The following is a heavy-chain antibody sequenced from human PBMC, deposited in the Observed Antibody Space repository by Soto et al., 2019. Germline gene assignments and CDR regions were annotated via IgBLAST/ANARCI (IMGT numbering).Heavy chain of an antibody. CDR3: ARGSLLRFLGGYYYYYGMDV. V-gene: IGHV4-34*01. Sequence: SETLSLTCAVCGGSFSGYYWSWIRQPPGKGLEWIGEINHSGSTNYNPSLKSRVTISVDTSKNQFSLKLSSVTAADTAVYYCARGSLLRFLGGYYYYYGMDVWGQGTTVTVSS. J-gene: IGHJ6*02. D-gene: IGHD3-3*01. CDR1: GGSFSGYY. CDR2: INHSGST.